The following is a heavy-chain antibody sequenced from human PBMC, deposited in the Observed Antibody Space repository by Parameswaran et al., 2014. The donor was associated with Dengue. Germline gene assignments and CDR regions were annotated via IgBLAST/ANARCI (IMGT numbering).Heavy chain of an antibody. D-gene: IGHD3-16*02. CDR3: ARGKGNYVWGSYRYGYYGMDV. Sequence: PGKGLEWIGEINHSGSTNYNPSLKSRVTISVDTSKNQFSLKLSSVTAADTAVYYCARGKGNYVWGSYRYGYYGMDVWGQGTTVTVSS. CDR2: INHSGST. J-gene: IGHJ6*02. V-gene: IGHV4-34*01.